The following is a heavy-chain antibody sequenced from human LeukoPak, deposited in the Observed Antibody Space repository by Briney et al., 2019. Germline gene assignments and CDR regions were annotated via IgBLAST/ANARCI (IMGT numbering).Heavy chain of an antibody. CDR3: AKRGVVIRVILVGFHKEAYYFDS. Sequence: GGSLRLSCAVSGITLSNYGMSWVRQAPGKGLEWVAGISDSGGRTNYADSVKGRFTISRDNPKNTLYLQMNSLSPEDTAVYFCAKRGVVIRVILVGFHKEAYYFDSWGQGVLVTVSS. CDR1: GITLSNYG. J-gene: IGHJ4*02. CDR2: ISDSGGRT. D-gene: IGHD3-22*01. V-gene: IGHV3-23*01.